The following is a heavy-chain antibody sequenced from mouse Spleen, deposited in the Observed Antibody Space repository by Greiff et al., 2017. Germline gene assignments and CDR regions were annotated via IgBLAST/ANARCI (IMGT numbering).Heavy chain of an antibody. D-gene: IGHD1-1*01. J-gene: IGHJ4*01. CDR2: IRLKSDNYAT. CDR1: GFTFSNYW. Sequence: EVKLMESGGGLVQPGGSMKLSCVASGFTFSNYWMNWVRQSPEKGLEWVAQIRLKSDNYATHYAESVKGRFTISRDDSKSSVYLQMNNLRAEDTGIYYCTGVNYGSSDAMDYWGQGTSVTVSS. CDR3: TGVNYGSSDAMDY. V-gene: IGHV6-3*01.